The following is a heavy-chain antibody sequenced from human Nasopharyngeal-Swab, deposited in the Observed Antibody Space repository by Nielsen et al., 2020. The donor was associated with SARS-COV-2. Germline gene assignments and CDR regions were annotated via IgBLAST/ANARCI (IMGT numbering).Heavy chain of an antibody. J-gene: IGHJ4*02. Sequence: SSVKVSCKPSRYTFTNSAISWVRQAPGQGLEWMGGIVPALGLPNYAQKFRGRVTISADRSTTTSYLELSSLRSEDTAIYYCSREGEYGAYDAPDYWGQGTLVTVSS. CDR3: SREGEYGAYDAPDY. D-gene: IGHD5-12*01. V-gene: IGHV1-69*10. CDR1: RYTFTNSA. CDR2: IVPALGLP.